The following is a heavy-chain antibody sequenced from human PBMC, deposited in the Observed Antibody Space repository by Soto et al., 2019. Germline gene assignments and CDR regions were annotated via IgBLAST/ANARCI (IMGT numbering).Heavy chain of an antibody. CDR3: ARLPQQRQRFWFDP. D-gene: IGHD6-13*01. CDR1: GGSISSSSYY. J-gene: IGHJ5*02. V-gene: IGHV4-39*01. Sequence: QLQLQESGPGLVKPSETLSLTCTVSGGSISSSSYYWGWIRQPPGKGLEWIGSIYYSGSTYYNPSLKSRVTISVDTSKNQFSLKLSSVTAADTAVYYCARLPQQRQRFWFDPWGQGTLVTVSS. CDR2: IYYSGST.